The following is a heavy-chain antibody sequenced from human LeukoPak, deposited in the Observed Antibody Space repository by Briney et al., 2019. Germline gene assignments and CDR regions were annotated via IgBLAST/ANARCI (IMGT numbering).Heavy chain of an antibody. CDR3: ARQADNWNDRYFDY. D-gene: IGHD1-20*01. Sequence: SETLSLTCTVSGGSISSSSYYWGWIRQPPGKGLEWIGSIYYSGSTYYNPSLKSRVTISVDTSKNQFSLKLSSVTAADTAVYYCARQADNWNDRYFDYWGQGTLVTVSS. CDR1: GGSISSSSYY. V-gene: IGHV4-39*01. J-gene: IGHJ4*02. CDR2: IYYSGST.